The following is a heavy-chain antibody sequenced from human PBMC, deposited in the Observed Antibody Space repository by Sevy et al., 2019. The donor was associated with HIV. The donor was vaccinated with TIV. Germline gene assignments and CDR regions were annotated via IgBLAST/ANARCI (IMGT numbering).Heavy chain of an antibody. D-gene: IGHD4-4*01. Sequence: SGPTLVNPAQTLTLTCSFSGFSLNTSGVGVGWIRLPPGKALEWIALIFWDDEKRYSPPLKNRLTITKDTSKNQVVLTMTNKDPVDTATYYCARFLKGDYTNYFDSWDQGSLVTVS. CDR3: ARFLKGDYTNYFDS. CDR1: GFSLNTSGVG. CDR2: IFWDDEK. V-gene: IGHV2-5*02. J-gene: IGHJ4*02.